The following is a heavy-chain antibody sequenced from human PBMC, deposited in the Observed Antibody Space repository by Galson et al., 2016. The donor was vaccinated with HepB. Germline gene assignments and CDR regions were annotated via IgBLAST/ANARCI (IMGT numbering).Heavy chain of an antibody. J-gene: IGHJ4*02. CDR3: AFGDYAVAYYFDS. V-gene: IGHV4-39*01. CDR1: SGSISRSGYY. Sequence: ETLSLTCSVSSGSISRSGYYWGWIRQPPGKGLEWIASVHHSGTTHYNPSLKSRVTVSVDTSRNPPSLKLTSVTATDTAVYFCAFGDYAVAYYFDSWGQGTLVTVSA. CDR2: VHHSGTT. D-gene: IGHD2-2*01.